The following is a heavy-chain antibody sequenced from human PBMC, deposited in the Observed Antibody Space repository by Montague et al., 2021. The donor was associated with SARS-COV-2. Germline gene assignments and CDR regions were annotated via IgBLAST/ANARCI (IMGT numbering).Heavy chain of an antibody. J-gene: IGHJ4*02. CDR3: ARDHYHSSWFKY. CDR1: GDSISRSHYF. V-gene: IGHV4-39*02. CDR2: IYFTGKT. D-gene: IGHD6-13*01. Sequence: SETLSLTCPVSGDSISRSHYFWAWIRQPPGMGLEWIGSIYFTGKTYYHPSLKSRVTISIDTSKKRFSLRLTSVTAADTAVYFCARDHYHSSWFKYWGPGTRVTVSS.